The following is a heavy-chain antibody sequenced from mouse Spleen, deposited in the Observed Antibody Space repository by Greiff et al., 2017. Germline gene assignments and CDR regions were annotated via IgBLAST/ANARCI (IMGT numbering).Heavy chain of an antibody. Sequence: EVQLQQSGPELVKPGASVKIPCKASGYTFTDYNMDWVKQSHGKSLEWIGDINPNNGGTIYNQKFKGKATLTVDKSSSTAYMELRSLTSEDTAVYYCARSGYYGSSEYFDVWGAGTTVTVSS. V-gene: IGHV1-18*01. CDR1: GYTFTDYN. CDR3: ARSGYYGSSEYFDV. J-gene: IGHJ1*01. D-gene: IGHD1-1*01. CDR2: INPNNGGT.